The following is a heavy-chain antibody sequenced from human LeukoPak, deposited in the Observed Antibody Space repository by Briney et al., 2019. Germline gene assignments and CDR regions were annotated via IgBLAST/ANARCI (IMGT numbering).Heavy chain of an antibody. J-gene: IGHJ4*02. D-gene: IGHD3-10*01. CDR2: ISGSGGST. CDR1: GLTFGSFP. V-gene: IGHV3-23*01. CDR3: AGSPYYYGSGSYYGD. Sequence: PGGSLKLSFAASGLTFGSFPMSWVPQPPGKGLEGVSAISGSGGSTYYEDSVKGRFTISRDNSKNTLYLQMNSLRAEDTAVYYCAGSPYYYGSGSYYGDWGQGTLVTVSS.